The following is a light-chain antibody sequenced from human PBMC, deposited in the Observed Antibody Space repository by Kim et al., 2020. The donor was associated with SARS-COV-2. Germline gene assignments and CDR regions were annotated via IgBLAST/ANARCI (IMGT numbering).Light chain of an antibody. Sequence: DIQMTQSPSSLAASVGDRVTIACRASQNISTYLNWYQQKPGKAPKLLIYAASTLQSGVPSRFSGSGSGTDFTLTISSLQPEDFATYYCQQRHSTPLLTFGGGTKVDIK. V-gene: IGKV1-39*01. CDR1: QNISTY. CDR2: AAS. J-gene: IGKJ4*01. CDR3: QQRHSTPLLT.